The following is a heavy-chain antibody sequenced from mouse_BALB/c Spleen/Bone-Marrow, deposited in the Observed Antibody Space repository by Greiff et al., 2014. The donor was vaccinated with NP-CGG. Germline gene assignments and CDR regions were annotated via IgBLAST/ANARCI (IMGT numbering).Heavy chain of an antibody. CDR3: ASYYYGHYFDY. Sequence: VQLQQSGAELVKPGASVKLSCTASGFNIKDTYMHWVKQRPEQGPEWIGRIDPANGNAKYDPKFQGKATITADTSSNTAYLQLSSLTSEDTAVYYCASYYYGHYFDYWGQGTTLTVSS. J-gene: IGHJ2*01. D-gene: IGHD1-1*01. CDR1: GFNIKDTY. V-gene: IGHV14-3*02. CDR2: IDPANGNA.